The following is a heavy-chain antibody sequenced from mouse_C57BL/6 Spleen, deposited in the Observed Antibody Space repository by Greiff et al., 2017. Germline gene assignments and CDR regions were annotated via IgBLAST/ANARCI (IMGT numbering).Heavy chain of an antibody. D-gene: IGHD1-1*01. CDR1: GYTFTSYW. J-gene: IGHJ1*03. Sequence: QVQIQQPGAELVMPGASVKLSCKASGYTFTSYWMHWVKQRPGQGLEWIGEIDPSDSYTNYNQKFKGKSTLTVDKSSSTAYMQLSSLTSEDSAVYYCARGDYGSSYWYFDVWGTGTTVTVSS. CDR3: ARGDYGSSYWYFDV. CDR2: IDPSDSYT. V-gene: IGHV1-69*01.